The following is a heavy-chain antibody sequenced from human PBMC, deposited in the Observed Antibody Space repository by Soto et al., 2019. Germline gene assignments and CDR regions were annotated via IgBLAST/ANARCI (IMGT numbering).Heavy chain of an antibody. CDR1: GFTFSSYG. CDR3: ARDPLRSAYDSSGYRSSHYYYGMGV. D-gene: IGHD3-22*01. V-gene: IGHV3-33*01. J-gene: IGHJ6*02. Sequence: PGGSLRLSCAASGFTFSSYGMHWVRQAPGKGLERVAVIWYDGSNKYYADSVKGRFTISRDNSKNTLYLQMNSLRAEDTAVYYCARDPLRSAYDSSGYRSSHYYYGMGVWGQGTTVTVSS. CDR2: IWYDGSNK.